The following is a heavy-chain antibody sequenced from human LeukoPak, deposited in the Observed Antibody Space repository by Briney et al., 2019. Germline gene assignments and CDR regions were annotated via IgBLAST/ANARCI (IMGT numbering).Heavy chain of an antibody. Sequence: PSETLSLTCTVSGGSISSSSYYWGWIRQPPGKGLEWIGSIYYSGSTYYNPSLKSRVTISVDTSKNQFSLKLSSVTAADTAVYYCAIPRGYSYGYGEDYWGQGTLVTASS. J-gene: IGHJ4*02. CDR1: GGSISSSSYY. CDR2: IYYSGST. D-gene: IGHD5-18*01. V-gene: IGHV4-39*01. CDR3: AIPRGYSYGYGEDY.